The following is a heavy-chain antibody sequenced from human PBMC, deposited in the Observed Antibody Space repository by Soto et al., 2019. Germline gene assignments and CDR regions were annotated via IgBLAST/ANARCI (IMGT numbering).Heavy chain of an antibody. V-gene: IGHV3-33*01. CDR3: AREGYCTNGACYTAFDY. CDR2: IWFDGSNK. Sequence: PGGSLRLSCAASGFTFSSYGMHWVRQAPGKGLEWVALIWFDGSNKYYADSVKGRFTISRDNSKNTLYLQMNSLRAEDTAVYYCAREGYCTNGACYTAFDYWGQGALVTVSS. CDR1: GFTFSSYG. J-gene: IGHJ4*02. D-gene: IGHD2-8*01.